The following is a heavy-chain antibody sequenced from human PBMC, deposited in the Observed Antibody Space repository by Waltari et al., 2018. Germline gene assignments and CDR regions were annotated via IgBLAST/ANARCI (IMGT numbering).Heavy chain of an antibody. J-gene: IGHJ6*03. Sequence: QVQLVQSGAEVKKPGASVKVSCEASGYSFPGYYIHWVRQAPGQGLEWMGGIIPIFGTANYAQKFQGRVTITADKSTSTAYMELSSLRSEDTAVYYCARSRHYYYYMDVWGKGTTVTVSS. CDR1: GYSFPGYY. CDR3: ARSRHYYYYMDV. CDR2: IIPIFGTA. V-gene: IGHV1-69*06.